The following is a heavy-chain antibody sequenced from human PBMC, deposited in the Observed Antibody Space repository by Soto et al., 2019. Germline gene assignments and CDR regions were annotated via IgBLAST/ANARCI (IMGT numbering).Heavy chain of an antibody. CDR3: ARDAYYYGSGSYFAY. CDR1: GFTFSDYY. J-gene: IGHJ4*02. V-gene: IGHV3-11*05. D-gene: IGHD3-10*01. CDR2: ISSSSSYT. Sequence: AGSLRLSCAASGFTFSDYYMSWIRQAPGKGLEWVSYISSSSSYTNYADSVKGRFTISRDNAKNSLYLQMNSLRAEDTVVYYCARDAYYYGSGSYFAYWGQGTLVTVSS.